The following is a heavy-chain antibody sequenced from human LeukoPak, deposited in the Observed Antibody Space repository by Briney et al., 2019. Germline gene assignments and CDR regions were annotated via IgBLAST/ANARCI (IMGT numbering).Heavy chain of an antibody. D-gene: IGHD6-13*01. V-gene: IGHV3-23*01. CDR3: ATPLAAAGTLGSARSAFT. J-gene: IGHJ5*02. Sequence: GGSLRLSCAAPGFTFSSYAMSWVRQAPGKGLEWVSAISGSGGSTYYADSVKGRFTISRDNSKNTLYLQMNSLRAEDTAVYYCATPLAAAGTLGSARSAFTWGQGTLVTVSS. CDR2: ISGSGGST. CDR1: GFTFSSYA.